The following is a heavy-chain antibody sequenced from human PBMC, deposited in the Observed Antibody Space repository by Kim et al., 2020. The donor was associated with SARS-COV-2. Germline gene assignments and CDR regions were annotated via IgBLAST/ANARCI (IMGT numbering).Heavy chain of an antibody. CDR2: ISYDGSNK. D-gene: IGHD4-17*01. Sequence: GGSLRLSCAASGFTFSSYGMHWVRQAPGKGLEWVAVISYDGSNKYYADSVKGRFTISRDNSKNTLYLQMNSLRAEDTAVYYCAKEIDGDYSGGLDYWGQGTLVTVSS. V-gene: IGHV3-30*18. CDR3: AKEIDGDYSGGLDY. J-gene: IGHJ4*02. CDR1: GFTFSSYG.